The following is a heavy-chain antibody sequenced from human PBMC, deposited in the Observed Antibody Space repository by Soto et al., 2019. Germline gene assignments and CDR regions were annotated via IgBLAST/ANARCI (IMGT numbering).Heavy chain of an antibody. D-gene: IGHD2-2*01. CDR2: IYHSGNT. Sequence: QLQLQESGPGLVKPSETLSLTCTVSGGSISGSSYYWGWTRQPPGKGLEWIGSIYHSGNTYHNPSLKSRVTISVDTSKNQFSLKLTSVTAADTAVYFCARQDDWATTSCPNWFDPWGQGTRVIVSS. J-gene: IGHJ5*02. CDR3: ARQDDWATTSCPNWFDP. CDR1: GGSISGSSYY. V-gene: IGHV4-39*01.